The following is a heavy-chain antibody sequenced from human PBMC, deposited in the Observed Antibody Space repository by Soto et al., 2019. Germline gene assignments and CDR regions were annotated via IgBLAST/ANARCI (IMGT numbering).Heavy chain of an antibody. CDR1: GFTFSSYG. D-gene: IGHD2-2*01. V-gene: IGHV3-30*18. J-gene: IGHJ5*02. CDR3: AKRGGGCSSTSCYGGFDP. CDR2: ISYDGSNK. Sequence: QVQLVESGGGVVQPGRSLRLSCAASGFTFSSYGMHWVRQAPGKGLEWVAVISYDGSNKYYADSVKGRFTISRDNSKNRGYLQMSSLRAENTTVYYWAKRGGGCSSTSCYGGFDPWGQGTLVTVSS.